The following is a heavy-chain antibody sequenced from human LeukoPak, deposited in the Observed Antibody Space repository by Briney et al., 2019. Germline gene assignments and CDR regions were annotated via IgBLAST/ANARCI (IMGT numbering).Heavy chain of an antibody. CDR1: GYTFTGYY. CDR3: AADSDSRVRLGELSSDLEAFDI. J-gene: IGHJ3*02. Sequence: ASVKVSCKASGYTFTGYYMHWVRQAPGQGLEWMGWINPNSGGTNYAQKFQGWVTMTRDTSISTAYMELSRLRSDDTAVYYCAADSDSRVRLGELSSDLEAFDIWGQGTLVTVSS. V-gene: IGHV1-2*04. D-gene: IGHD3-16*02. CDR2: INPNSGGT.